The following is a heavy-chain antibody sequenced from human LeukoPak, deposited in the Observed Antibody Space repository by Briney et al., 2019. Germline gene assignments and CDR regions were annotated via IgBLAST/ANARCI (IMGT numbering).Heavy chain of an antibody. Sequence: ASVKVSCKASGYTFTGYYMHWVRQAPGQGLEWMGWINPNSGGTNYAQKFQGRVTMTRDTSISTAYMELSRLRSDDTAVYYCARGDIVVVPAANRLFDYWGQGTLVTVSS. J-gene: IGHJ4*02. CDR2: INPNSGGT. CDR3: ARGDIVVVPAANRLFDY. V-gene: IGHV1-2*02. D-gene: IGHD2-2*01. CDR1: GYTFTGYY.